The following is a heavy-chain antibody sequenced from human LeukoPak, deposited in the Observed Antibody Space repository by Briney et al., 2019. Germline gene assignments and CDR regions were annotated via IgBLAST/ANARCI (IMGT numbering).Heavy chain of an antibody. Sequence: PSETLSLTCTVSGGSISSSSYYWGWIRQPPGKGLEWIGEINHSGSTNYNPSLKSRVTISVETSKNQFSLKLSSVTAADTAVYYCARGPYYYGSGRPFDYWGQGTLVTVSS. CDR2: INHSGST. CDR1: GGSISSSSYY. V-gene: IGHV4-39*07. J-gene: IGHJ4*02. CDR3: ARGPYYYGSGRPFDY. D-gene: IGHD3-10*01.